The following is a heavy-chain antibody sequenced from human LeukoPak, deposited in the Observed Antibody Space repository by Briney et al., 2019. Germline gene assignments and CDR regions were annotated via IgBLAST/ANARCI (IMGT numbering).Heavy chain of an antibody. CDR2: IGWSDSAI. Sequence: PGGSLRLSCSASGFTFSSYAMSWVRQAPGKGLEWISYIGWSDSAIFYADSVKGRFTISRDSAKNSPFLQMNSLSDEDTAVYYCARDHQWSFDSWGQGTLVTVSS. V-gene: IGHV3-48*02. CDR1: GFTFSSYA. CDR3: ARDHQWSFDS. D-gene: IGHD2-15*01. J-gene: IGHJ4*02.